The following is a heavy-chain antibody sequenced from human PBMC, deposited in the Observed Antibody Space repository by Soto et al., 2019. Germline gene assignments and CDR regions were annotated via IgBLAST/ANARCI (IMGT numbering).Heavy chain of an antibody. Sequence: SVKVSCKASGGTFSSYAISWVRQAPGQGLEWMGGIIPIFGTANYAQKFQGRVTITADESTSTAYMELSSLRSEDTAVYYCARPLTVTTNYYYGMDVWGQGTTVTVSS. CDR3: ARPLTVTTNYYYGMDV. CDR2: IIPIFGTA. CDR1: GGTFSSYA. J-gene: IGHJ6*02. D-gene: IGHD1-7*01. V-gene: IGHV1-69*13.